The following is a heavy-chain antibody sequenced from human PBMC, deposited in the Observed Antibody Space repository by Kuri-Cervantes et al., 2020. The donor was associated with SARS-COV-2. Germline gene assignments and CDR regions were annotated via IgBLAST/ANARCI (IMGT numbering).Heavy chain of an antibody. CDR3: ARDLYYYDSSGYYDY. J-gene: IGHJ4*02. CDR1: GYTFSDYY. D-gene: IGHD3-22*01. CDR2: ISSSSSYT. Sequence: GGSLRLSCAASGYTFSDYYMSWIRQVPGKGLEWVSYISSSSSYTNYADSVKGRFTISRDNAKNSLYLQMNSLRAEDTAVYYCARDLYYYDSSGYYDYWGQGTLVTVSS. V-gene: IGHV3-11*05.